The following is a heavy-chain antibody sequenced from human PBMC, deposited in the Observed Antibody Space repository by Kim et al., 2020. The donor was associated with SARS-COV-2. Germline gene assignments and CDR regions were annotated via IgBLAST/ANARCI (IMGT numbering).Heavy chain of an antibody. J-gene: IGHJ4*02. CDR1: GFIFSNYG. Sequence: GGSLRLSCAASGFIFSNYGMHWVRQAPGKGLEWVAAIWYNGNNKYYADSVKGRFTISRDNSKNTLYLQMNSLRAEDTAVYYCARLGSNWSVEYWGQGTLVTVSS. CDR2: IWYNGNNK. CDR3: ARLGSNWSVEY. D-gene: IGHD6-13*01. V-gene: IGHV3-33*01.